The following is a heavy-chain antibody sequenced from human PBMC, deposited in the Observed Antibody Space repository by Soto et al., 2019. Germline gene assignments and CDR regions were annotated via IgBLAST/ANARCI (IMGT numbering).Heavy chain of an antibody. D-gene: IGHD3-10*01. CDR3: ARDKMIDDFGLGTYDY. CDR1: GYTFTSFG. J-gene: IGHJ4*02. V-gene: IGHV1-18*04. Sequence: ASVKVSCKTSGYTFTSFGVSWVRQAPGQGLEWMGWISGYNGKTKYAQSLQGRVTMTADTSTSTAHLELRGLRSDDTAVYFCARDKMIDDFGLGTYDYWGQGTTVTVSS. CDR2: ISGYNGKT.